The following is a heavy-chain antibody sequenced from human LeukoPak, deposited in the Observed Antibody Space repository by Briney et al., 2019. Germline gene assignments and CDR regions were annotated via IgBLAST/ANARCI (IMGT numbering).Heavy chain of an antibody. CDR1: GYHFASYW. Sequence: GESLKISCKGSGYHFASYWIAWVRQMPGKGLEWLGTIYPGDSDIRYSPSFQGQVTISADKSVTTAYLQWSSLKASDTAMYYCARHDSGGFLYFDHWGQGTLVSVSS. CDR2: IYPGDSDI. D-gene: IGHD3-22*01. CDR3: ARHDSGGFLYFDH. J-gene: IGHJ1*01. V-gene: IGHV5-51*01.